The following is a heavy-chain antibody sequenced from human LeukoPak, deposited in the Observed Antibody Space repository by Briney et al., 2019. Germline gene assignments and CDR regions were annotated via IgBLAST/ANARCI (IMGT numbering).Heavy chain of an antibody. J-gene: IGHJ6*03. CDR1: GGIFSSYA. CDR2: IIPIFGTA. V-gene: IGHV1-69*05. D-gene: IGHD3-3*01. CDR3: ARALTDFWSGYSRDYYYYMDV. Sequence: SVKVSCKASGGIFSSYAISWVRQAPGQGLEWMGGIIPIFGTANYAQKFQGRVTITTDESTSTAYMELSSLRSEDTAVYYCARALTDFWSGYSRDYYYYMDVWGKGTTVTVSS.